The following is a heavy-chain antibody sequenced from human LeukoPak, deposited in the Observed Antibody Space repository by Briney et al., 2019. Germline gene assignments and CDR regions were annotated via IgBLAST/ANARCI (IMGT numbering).Heavy chain of an antibody. D-gene: IGHD6-6*01. CDR3: ARASPARLDY. J-gene: IGHJ4*02. Sequence: SQTLSLTCTVSGGSISSGGYYWSWIRQHPGKGLEWIGYIYYSGCTYYNPSLKSRVTISVDTSKNQFSLKLSSVTAADTAVYYCARASPARLDYWGQGTLVTVSS. CDR2: IYYSGCT. V-gene: IGHV4-31*03. CDR1: GGSISSGGYY.